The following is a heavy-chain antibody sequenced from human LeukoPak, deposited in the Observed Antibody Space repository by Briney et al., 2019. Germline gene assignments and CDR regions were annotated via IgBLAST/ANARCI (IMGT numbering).Heavy chain of an antibody. CDR3: ATQGDCSSTSCYKPSDYYYMDV. Sequence: SQTLSLTCTVSGGSISSGDYYWSWIRQPPGKGLEWIGYIYYSGSTYYNPSLKSRVTISIDTSKNQFSLKLTSVTAADTAVYYCATQGDCSSTSCYKPSDYYYMDVWGKGTTVTVSS. CDR2: IYYSGST. D-gene: IGHD2-2*02. CDR1: GGSISSGDYY. J-gene: IGHJ6*03. V-gene: IGHV4-30-4*08.